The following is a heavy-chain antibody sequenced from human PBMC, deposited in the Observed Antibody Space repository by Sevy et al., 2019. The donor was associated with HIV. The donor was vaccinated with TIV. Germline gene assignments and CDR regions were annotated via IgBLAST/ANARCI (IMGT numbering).Heavy chain of an antibody. J-gene: IGHJ4*02. CDR1: GGSVSSGSYY. D-gene: IGHD4-4*01. Sequence: SETLSLTCTVSGGSVSSGSYYWSWIRQPPGKGLEWIGYIYYSGSTNYNPSLKSRVTISVDTSKNQFSLKLSSVTAADTAMYYCARNLMTTVTPFDYWGQGTLVTVSS. CDR3: ARNLMTTVTPFDY. CDR2: IYYSGST. V-gene: IGHV4-61*01.